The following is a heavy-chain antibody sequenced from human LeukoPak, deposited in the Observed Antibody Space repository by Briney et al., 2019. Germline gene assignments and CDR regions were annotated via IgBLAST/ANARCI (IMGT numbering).Heavy chain of an antibody. J-gene: IGHJ4*02. CDR3: ARGRGYIYGYGY. D-gene: IGHD5-18*01. CDR1: GFIFSNYD. Sequence: GGSLRLSCAASGFIFSNYDMHWVRQAPGKGLEYVSHISTNGGSTYYAISVKGRFTISRDNSKNTLYLQMGSLRAEDMAVYYCARGRGYIYGYGYWGQGTLVTVSS. V-gene: IGHV3-64*01. CDR2: ISTNGGST.